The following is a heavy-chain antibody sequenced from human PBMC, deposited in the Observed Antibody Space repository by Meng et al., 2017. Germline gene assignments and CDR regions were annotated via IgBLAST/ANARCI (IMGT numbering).Heavy chain of an antibody. CDR3: AHSLKIRNYYDSSATFQH. J-gene: IGHJ1*01. D-gene: IGHD3-22*01. CDR2: IYWDDDK. Sequence: SGPTLVKPTQTLTLTCTFSGFSLSTSGVGVGWIRQPPGKALEWLAPIYWDDDKRYSPSLKSRLTITKDTSKNQVVLTMTNMDPVGTATYYCAHSLKIRNYYDSSATFQHWGQGTLVTVS. V-gene: IGHV2-5*02. CDR1: GFSLSTSGVG.